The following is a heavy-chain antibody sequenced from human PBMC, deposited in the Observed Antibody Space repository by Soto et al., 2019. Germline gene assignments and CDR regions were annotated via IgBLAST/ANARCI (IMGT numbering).Heavy chain of an antibody. V-gene: IGHV1-18*01. D-gene: IGHD3-10*01. CDR3: ARETAEGSGSYYNPLDY. J-gene: IGHJ4*02. CDR2: ISAYNGNT. CDR1: GYTFTSYG. Sequence: ASVKVSCKASGYTFTSYGISWVRQAPGQGLEWMGWISAYNGNTNYAQKLQGRVTMTTDTSTSTAYMELRSLRSDDTAVYYCARETAEGSGSYYNPLDYWGQGALVTVSS.